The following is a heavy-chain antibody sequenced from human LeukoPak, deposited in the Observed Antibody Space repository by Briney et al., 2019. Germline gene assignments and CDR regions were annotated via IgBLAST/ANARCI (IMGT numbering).Heavy chain of an antibody. CDR3: ARALQQDYYYGMDV. J-gene: IGHJ6*02. CDR1: GGSISSGGYY. Sequence: SGTLSLTCTVSGGSISSGGYYWSWIRQHPGKGLEWLGYIYYSGSTYYNPSLKSRVTISVDTSKNQFSLKLSSVTAADTAVYYCARALQQDYYYGMDVWGQGTTVTVSS. CDR2: IYYSGST. V-gene: IGHV4-31*03. D-gene: IGHD4-11*01.